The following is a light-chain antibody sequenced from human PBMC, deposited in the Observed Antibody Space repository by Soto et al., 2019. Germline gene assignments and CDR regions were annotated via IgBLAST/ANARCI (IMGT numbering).Light chain of an antibody. CDR1: QSISSW. Sequence: DIQMTQSPSTLSASVGDRVTITCRASQSISSWLAWYQQKPGKAPKLLLYKASSLESGVPSRFSGSGSGTEVTLTISSLQPDDFATYYCQQYHSYPSFGGGTKVEIK. V-gene: IGKV1-5*03. CDR3: QQYHSYPS. CDR2: KAS. J-gene: IGKJ4*01.